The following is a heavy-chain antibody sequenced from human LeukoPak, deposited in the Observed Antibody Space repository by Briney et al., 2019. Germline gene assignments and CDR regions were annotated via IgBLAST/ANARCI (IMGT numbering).Heavy chain of an antibody. V-gene: IGHV1-69-2*01. Sequence: GASVKVSCKASGYTFTDYYMHWVQQAPGKGLEWMGRVDPEDGETIYAEKFQGRVTITADTSTDTAYMELSSLRSEDTAVYYCATDGVFYYAFDIWGQGTMVTVSS. CDR2: VDPEDGET. D-gene: IGHD3-10*01. J-gene: IGHJ3*02. CDR3: ATDGVFYYAFDI. CDR1: GYTFTDYY.